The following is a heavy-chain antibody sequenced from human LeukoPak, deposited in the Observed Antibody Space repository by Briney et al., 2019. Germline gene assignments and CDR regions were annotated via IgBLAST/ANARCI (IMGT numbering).Heavy chain of an antibody. Sequence: PGRSLRLSCAASGFTFSSYGMHWVRQAPGKGLEWVSSISSSSSYIYYADSVKGRFTISRDNAKNSLYLQMNSLRAEDTAVYYCARDESGDNDAFDIWGRGTMVTVSS. J-gene: IGHJ3*02. D-gene: IGHD2-21*01. CDR2: ISSSSSYI. CDR3: ARDESGDNDAFDI. CDR1: GFTFSSYG. V-gene: IGHV3-21*01.